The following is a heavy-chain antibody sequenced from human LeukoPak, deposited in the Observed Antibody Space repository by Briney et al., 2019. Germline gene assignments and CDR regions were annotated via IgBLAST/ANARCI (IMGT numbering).Heavy chain of an antibody. CDR2: INPNSGGT. D-gene: IGHD3-3*01. V-gene: IGHV1-2*02. Sequence: GASVKVSCKASGYTFTGYYMHWVRQVPGQGLEWMGWINPNSGGTNYAQKFQGRVTMTRDTSISTAYMELSRLRSDDTAVYYCARDRPKLRFLEWSQYYFDYWGQGTLVTVSS. CDR3: ARDRPKLRFLEWSQYYFDY. J-gene: IGHJ4*02. CDR1: GYTFTGYY.